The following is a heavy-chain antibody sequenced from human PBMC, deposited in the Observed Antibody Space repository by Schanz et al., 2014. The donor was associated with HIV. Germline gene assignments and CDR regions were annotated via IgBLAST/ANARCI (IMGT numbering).Heavy chain of an antibody. CDR1: GFSLSSYG. J-gene: IGHJ6*02. D-gene: IGHD6-6*01. CDR2: IWFDGSNK. V-gene: IGHV3-33*08. CDR3: ASTEFPYSSSSDYYYGMDV. Sequence: VQLVESGGCLVKPGGSLRLSCAASGFSLSSYGMHWVRQAPGKGLEWVAVIWFDGSNKYYADSVKGRFTISRDNSKKTLYLQMNSLRAGDTAVYYCASTEFPYSSSSDYYYGMDVWGQGTTVTVSS.